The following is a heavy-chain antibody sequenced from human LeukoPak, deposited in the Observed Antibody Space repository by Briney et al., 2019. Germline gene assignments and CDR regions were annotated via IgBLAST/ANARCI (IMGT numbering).Heavy chain of an antibody. CDR3: ARGVHSSSWSNWFDP. J-gene: IGHJ5*02. D-gene: IGHD6-13*01. CDR2: ISAYNGNT. V-gene: IGHV1-18*01. Sequence: ASVKVSCKASGYTFTSYGISWVRQAPGQGLEWMGWISAYNGNTNYAQKLQGRVTMTTDTSTSTAYMGLRSLRSDDTAVYYCARGVHSSSWSNWFDPWGQGTLVTVSS. CDR1: GYTFTSYG.